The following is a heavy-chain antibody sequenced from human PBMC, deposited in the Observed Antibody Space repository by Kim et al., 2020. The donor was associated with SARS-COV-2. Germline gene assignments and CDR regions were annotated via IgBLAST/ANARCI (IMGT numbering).Heavy chain of an antibody. V-gene: IGHV4-39*01. CDR3: ARLGDDSSGYYYVLYYYGMDV. CDR1: GGSISSSSYY. CDR2: IYYSGST. Sequence: SETLSLTCTVSGGSISSSSYYWGWIRQPPGKGLEWIGSIYYSGSTYYNPSLKSRVTISVDTSKNQFSLKLSSVTAADTAVYYCARLGDDSSGYYYVLYYYGMDVWGQGTTVTVSS. D-gene: IGHD3-22*01. J-gene: IGHJ6*02.